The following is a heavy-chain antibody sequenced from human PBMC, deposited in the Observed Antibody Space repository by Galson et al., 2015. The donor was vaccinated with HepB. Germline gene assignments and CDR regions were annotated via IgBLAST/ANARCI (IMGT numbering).Heavy chain of an antibody. V-gene: IGHV3-11*01. CDR3: ARDLDISVSDAFHI. CDR2: ISGSGNSI. Sequence: SLRLSCAASGFTFSDYYMSWIRQAPGKGLEWVSYISGSGNSIYYAGSVKGRFTISWDNAKNSLYLQMNSLRADDAAVYYCARDLDISVSDAFHIWGQGTMVTVSS. CDR1: GFTFSDYY. D-gene: IGHD2-2*03. J-gene: IGHJ3*02.